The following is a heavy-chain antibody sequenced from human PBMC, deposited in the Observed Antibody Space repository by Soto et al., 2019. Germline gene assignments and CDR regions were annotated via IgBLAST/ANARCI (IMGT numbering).Heavy chain of an antibody. CDR1: GYTFTSYA. V-gene: IGHV1-3*01. D-gene: IGHD2-15*01. Sequence: QDQLVQSGAEVKKPGASVKVSCKASGYTFTSYAMHWVRQAPGQRLEGMGWINAGNGNTKSSQKFQGRVTITRDTSASAAYMELSSLRSEDTAVYYCARGPGGPDGPGDYWGQGTLVTVSS. J-gene: IGHJ4*02. CDR3: ARGPGGPDGPGDY. CDR2: INAGNGNT.